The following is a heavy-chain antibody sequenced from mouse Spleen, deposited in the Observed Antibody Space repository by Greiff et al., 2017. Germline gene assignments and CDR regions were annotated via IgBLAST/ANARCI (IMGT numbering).Heavy chain of an antibody. J-gene: IGHJ2*01. CDR2: ISGGGSYT. D-gene: IGHD4-1*02. V-gene: IGHV5-9-2*01. CDR3: ARLSTEGVGHYFDY. CDR1: GFTFSSYG. Sequence: EVQVVESGGGLVKPGGSLKLSCAASGFTFSSYGMSWVRQTPEKRLEWVATISGGGSYTYYPDSVKGRFTISRDNAKNNLYLQMSSLRSEDTALYYCARLSTEGVGHYFDYWGQGTTLTVSS.